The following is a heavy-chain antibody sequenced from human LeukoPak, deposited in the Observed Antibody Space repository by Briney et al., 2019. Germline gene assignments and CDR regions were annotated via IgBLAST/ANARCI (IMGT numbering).Heavy chain of an antibody. J-gene: IGHJ2*01. CDR3: ARGPNIVVVTASYWYFDL. CDR1: GGSISSGDYY. Sequence: SQTLSLTCTVSGGSISSGDYYWSWIRQPPGKGLEWIGYIYYSGSTYYNPSLKSRVTISVDTSKNQFSLKLSSVTAADTAVYYCARGPNIVVVTASYWYFDLWGRGTLVTVSS. V-gene: IGHV4-30-4*08. D-gene: IGHD2-21*02. CDR2: IYYSGST.